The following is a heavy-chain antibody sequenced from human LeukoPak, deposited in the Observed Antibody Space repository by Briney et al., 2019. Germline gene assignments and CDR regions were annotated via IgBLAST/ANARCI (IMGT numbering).Heavy chain of an antibody. CDR3: ARREQQLYWFDP. CDR2: INHSGST. D-gene: IGHD6-13*01. Sequence: SETLSLTCAVYSGSFSGYYWSWIRQPPGKGLEWIGEINHSGSTNYNPSLKSRVTISVDTSKNQFSLKLSSVTAADTAVYYCARREQQLYWFDPWGQGTLVTVSS. J-gene: IGHJ5*02. V-gene: IGHV4-34*01. CDR1: SGSFSGYY.